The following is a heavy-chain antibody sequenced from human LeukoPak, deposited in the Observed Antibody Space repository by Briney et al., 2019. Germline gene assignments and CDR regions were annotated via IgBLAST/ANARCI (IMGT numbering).Heavy chain of an antibody. Sequence: PGGSLRLSCAASGFTFDDYAMHWVRQAPGKGLEWVSLISGDGGSTFYADSVKGRFTISRDNSKKSLYLQMNSLRTEDTALYYCAKAPRYSSGYYVPLDYWGQGTLVTVSS. CDR2: ISGDGGST. D-gene: IGHD3-22*01. CDR3: AKAPRYSSGYYVPLDY. V-gene: IGHV3-43*02. CDR1: GFTFDDYA. J-gene: IGHJ4*02.